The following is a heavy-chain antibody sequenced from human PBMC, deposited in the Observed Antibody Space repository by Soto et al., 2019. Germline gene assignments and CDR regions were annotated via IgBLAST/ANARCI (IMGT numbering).Heavy chain of an antibody. D-gene: IGHD6-6*01. CDR1: GFTFSSYA. CDR3: AKGGIAARPEYYFDY. J-gene: IGHJ4*02. Sequence: GGSLRLSCAASGFTFSSYAMSWVRQAPGKGLEWVSAISGSGGSTYYADSVKGRFTISRDNTKNTLYLQMNSLRAEDTAVYYCAKGGIAARPEYYFDYWGQGTLVTVSS. CDR2: ISGSGGST. V-gene: IGHV3-23*01.